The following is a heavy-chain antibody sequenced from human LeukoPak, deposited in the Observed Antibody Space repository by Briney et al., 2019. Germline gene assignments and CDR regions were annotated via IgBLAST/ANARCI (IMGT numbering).Heavy chain of an antibody. D-gene: IGHD2-2*01. J-gene: IGHJ4*02. CDR1: GFTFSSYG. CDR2: ISYDGSNK. V-gene: IGHV3-30*18. CDR3: AQGKEDIVVVPAV. Sequence: GRSLRLSCAASGFTFSSYGMHWVRQAPGKGLEWVAVISYDGSNKYYADSVKGRFTISRDNSKNTLYLQMNSLRAEDTAVYYCAQGKEDIVVVPAVWGQGTLVTVSS.